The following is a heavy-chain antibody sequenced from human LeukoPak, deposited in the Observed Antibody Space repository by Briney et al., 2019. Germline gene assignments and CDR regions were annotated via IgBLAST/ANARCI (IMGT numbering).Heavy chain of an antibody. CDR3: ARAGYNSGWYEY. CDR1: GFTFNNYA. D-gene: IGHD6-13*01. Sequence: PGGSLRLSCAASGFTFNNYAMSWVRQAPGKGLEWVAAISGNGGRTYYRDSVKGRFTISRDNPKNTLYLLMNSLSAEDTAVYYCARAGYNSGWYEYWGQGTLVTVSS. CDR2: ISGNGGRT. J-gene: IGHJ4*02. V-gene: IGHV3-23*01.